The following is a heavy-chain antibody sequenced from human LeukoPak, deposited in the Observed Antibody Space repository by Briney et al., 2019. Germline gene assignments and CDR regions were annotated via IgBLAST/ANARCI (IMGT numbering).Heavy chain of an antibody. D-gene: IGHD4-17*01. V-gene: IGHV3-23*01. CDR3: AKPDTSLTTVTTSLDY. CDR2: ISGSGGST. J-gene: IGHJ4*02. CDR1: GFTFSSYA. Sequence: PGGSLRLSCAASGFTFSSYAMSWVRQAPGKGLGWVSAISGSGGSTYYADSVKGRFTISRDDSKNTLYLQMNSLRAEDTAVYYCAKPDTSLTTVTTSLDYWGQGTLVTVSS.